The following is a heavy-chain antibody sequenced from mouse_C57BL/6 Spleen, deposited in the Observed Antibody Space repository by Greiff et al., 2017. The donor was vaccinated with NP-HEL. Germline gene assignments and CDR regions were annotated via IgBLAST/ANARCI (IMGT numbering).Heavy chain of an antibody. Sequence: EVKVVESGGGLVQSGRSLRLSCATSGFTFSDFYMEWVRQAPGKGLEWIAASRNKANDYTTEYSASVKGRFIVSRDTSQSILYLQMNALRAEDTAIYYCARADGYYWYFDVWGTGTTVTVSS. V-gene: IGHV7-1*01. CDR2: SRNKANDYTT. CDR1: GFTFSDFY. CDR3: ARADGYYWYFDV. J-gene: IGHJ1*03. D-gene: IGHD2-2*01.